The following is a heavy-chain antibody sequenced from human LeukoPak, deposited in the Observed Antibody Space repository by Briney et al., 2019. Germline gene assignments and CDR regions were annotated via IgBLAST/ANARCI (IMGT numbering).Heavy chain of an antibody. D-gene: IGHD3-10*01. V-gene: IGHV3-21*01. CDR1: GCSFSSCS. CDR2: ISSNETYI. Sequence: GGSLILCCAASGCSFSSCSMNWVRQAPGKRLESVSSISSNETYIYYADLVKGLVTISSNSANTPLQLQMNGLTADDTAVYHGARAYSSGSDYFYYYGMDVWGQGTTVTVSS. J-gene: IGHJ6*02. CDR3: ARAYSSGSDYFYYYGMDV.